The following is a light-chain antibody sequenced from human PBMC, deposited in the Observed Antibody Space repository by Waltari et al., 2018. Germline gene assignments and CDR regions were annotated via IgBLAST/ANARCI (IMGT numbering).Light chain of an antibody. Sequence: EIVLTQSPVILSLSPGETATLSCRASQSVTNYLAWYQQRPGQAPRLLIYHASNRATGIPARFSGSGSGTDFTLTINSLEPEDFAVYYCQQRGTWPLITFGQGTRLEIK. CDR3: QQRGTWPLIT. CDR2: HAS. CDR1: QSVTNY. V-gene: IGKV3-11*01. J-gene: IGKJ5*01.